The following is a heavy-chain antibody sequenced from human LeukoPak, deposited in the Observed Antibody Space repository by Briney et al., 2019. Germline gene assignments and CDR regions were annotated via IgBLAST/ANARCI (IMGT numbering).Heavy chain of an antibody. D-gene: IGHD1-14*01. J-gene: IGHJ3*02. CDR1: GFTFSSYG. V-gene: IGHV3-33*01. Sequence: GGSLRLSCAASGFTFSSYGMHWVRQAPGKGLEWVAVIWYDGSNKYYADSVKGRFTISRDNSKNTLYLQMNSLRAEDTAAYYCARGGNAFDIWGQGTMVTVSS. CDR2: IWYDGSNK. CDR3: ARGGNAFDI.